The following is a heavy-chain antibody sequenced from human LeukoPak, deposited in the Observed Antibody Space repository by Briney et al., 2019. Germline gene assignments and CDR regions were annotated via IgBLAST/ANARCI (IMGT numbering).Heavy chain of an antibody. D-gene: IGHD6-19*01. CDR3: ATSGWGGYYFDY. CDR2: ISSSSSYI. CDR1: GFTFSSYS. V-gene: IGHV3-21*01. Sequence: GGSLRLSCAASGFTFSSYSMNWVRQAPGKGLEWVSSISSSSSYIYYADSVEGRFTISRDNAKNSLYLQMNSLRAEDTAVYYCATSGWGGYYFDYWGQGTLVTVSS. J-gene: IGHJ4*02.